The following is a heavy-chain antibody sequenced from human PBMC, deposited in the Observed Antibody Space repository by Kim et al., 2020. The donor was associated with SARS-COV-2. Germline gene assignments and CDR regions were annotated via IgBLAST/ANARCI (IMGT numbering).Heavy chain of an antibody. V-gene: IGHV1-69*13. CDR1: GGTFSSYA. CDR3: ARAQEIVVVVAATYPFDYCYYGMDV. J-gene: IGHJ6*02. D-gene: IGHD2-15*01. CDR2: IIPIFGTA. Sequence: SVKVSCKASGGTFSSYAISWVRQAPGQGLEWMGGIIPIFGTANYAQKFQGRVTITADESTSTAYMELSSLRSEDTAVYYCARAQEIVVVVAATYPFDYCYYGMDVWGQGTTVTVSS.